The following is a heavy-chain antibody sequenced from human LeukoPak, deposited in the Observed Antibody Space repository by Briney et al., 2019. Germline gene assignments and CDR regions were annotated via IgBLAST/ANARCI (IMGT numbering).Heavy chain of an antibody. CDR2: IIPIFGTA. V-gene: IGHV1-69*13. CDR1: GGTFSSYA. CDR3: ARSHDRYCSSTSCYSMTPYYYYYYGMDV. J-gene: IGHJ6*02. Sequence: ASVKVSCKASGGTFSSYAISWVRQAPGQGLEWMGGIIPIFGTANYAQKFQGRVTITADESTSTVYMELSSLRSEDTAVYYCARSHDRYCSSTSCYSMTPYYYYYYGMDVWGQGTTVTVSS. D-gene: IGHD2-2*01.